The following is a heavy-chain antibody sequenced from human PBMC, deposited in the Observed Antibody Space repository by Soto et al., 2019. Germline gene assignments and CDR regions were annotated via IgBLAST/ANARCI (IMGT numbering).Heavy chain of an antibody. D-gene: IGHD1-1*01. CDR1: GYTFTSYG. V-gene: IGHV1-18*01. Sequence: QVHLVQSGAEVKKPGASVKVSCKASGYTFTSYGITWVRQAPGQGLEWMGWISDHNGNTEYAQKLQGRVIVTRDTSTSTAYMELRSLRSDDTAVYYCARGRYGDYWGQGALVTVSS. J-gene: IGHJ4*02. CDR2: ISDHNGNT. CDR3: ARGRYGDY.